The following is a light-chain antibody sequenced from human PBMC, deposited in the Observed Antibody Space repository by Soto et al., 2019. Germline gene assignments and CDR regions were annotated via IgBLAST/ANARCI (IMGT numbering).Light chain of an antibody. J-gene: IGKJ4*01. V-gene: IGKV3-20*01. CDR2: DAS. CDR3: QQYGSSPLT. Sequence: EVVLTQSPDTLSFSPGDRATLSCRASQSVSTYLAWYQQKPGQAPRVLMYDASNRATGIPARFSGSGSGTDSNLTISRLEPEDFAVYYCQQYGSSPLTFGGGTKVDIK. CDR1: QSVSTY.